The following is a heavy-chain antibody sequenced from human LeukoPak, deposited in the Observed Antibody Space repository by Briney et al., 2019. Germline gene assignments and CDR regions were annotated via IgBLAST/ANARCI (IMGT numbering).Heavy chain of an antibody. CDR2: IYTSGST. CDR1: GYSISSGYY. CDR3: ARDRGSGYYYEGAFDI. Sequence: SETLSLTCTVSGYSISSGYYWSWIRQPAGKGLEWIGRIYTSGSTNYNPSLKSRVTISVDTSKNQFSLKLSSVTAADTAVYYCARDRGSGYYYEGAFDIWGQGTMVTVSS. J-gene: IGHJ3*02. V-gene: IGHV4-61*02. D-gene: IGHD3-22*01.